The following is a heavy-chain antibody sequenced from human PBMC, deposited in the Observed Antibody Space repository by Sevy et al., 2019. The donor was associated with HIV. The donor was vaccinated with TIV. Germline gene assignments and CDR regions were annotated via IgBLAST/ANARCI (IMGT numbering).Heavy chain of an antibody. D-gene: IGHD6-13*01. CDR3: ARMIAAAPPLDY. Sequence: AAVKVSCKASGYTFTSYGISWVRQAPRQGLEWTGWISAYNGNTNYAQKLQGRVTMITDISTSTAYMELRSLRSDDTAVYDCARMIAAAPPLDYWGQGTLVTVSS. CDR1: GYTFTSYG. CDR2: ISAYNGNT. V-gene: IGHV1-18*01. J-gene: IGHJ4*02.